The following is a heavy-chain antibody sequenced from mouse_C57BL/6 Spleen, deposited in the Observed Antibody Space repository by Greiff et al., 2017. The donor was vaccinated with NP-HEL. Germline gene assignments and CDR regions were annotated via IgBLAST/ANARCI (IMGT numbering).Heavy chain of an antibody. Sequence: VQLQQPGAELVRPGTSVKLSCKASGYTFTSYWMHWVKQRPGQGLEWIGVIDPSDSYTNYNQKFKGKATLTVDTSSSTAYMQLSSLTSEDSAVYACARRGIYYGNYWYFDVWGTGTTVTVAS. CDR1: GYTFTSYW. V-gene: IGHV1-59*01. J-gene: IGHJ1*03. D-gene: IGHD2-1*01. CDR2: IDPSDSYT. CDR3: ARRGIYYGNYWYFDV.